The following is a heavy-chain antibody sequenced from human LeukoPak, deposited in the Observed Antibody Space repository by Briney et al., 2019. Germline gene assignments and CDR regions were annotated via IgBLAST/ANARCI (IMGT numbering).Heavy chain of an antibody. CDR3: ARVRRSYYYGSGSYYTPRGAFDI. CDR2: INHSGST. J-gene: IGHJ3*02. Sequence: PSETLSLTCAVYGGSFRGYYWSWLRQPPGKGLEWIGEINHSGSTNYNPSLKSRVTISVDTSKNQFSLKLSSVTAADAAVHYCARVRRSYYYGSGSYYTPRGAFDIWGQGTMVTVSS. D-gene: IGHD3-10*01. V-gene: IGHV4-34*01. CDR1: GGSFRGYY.